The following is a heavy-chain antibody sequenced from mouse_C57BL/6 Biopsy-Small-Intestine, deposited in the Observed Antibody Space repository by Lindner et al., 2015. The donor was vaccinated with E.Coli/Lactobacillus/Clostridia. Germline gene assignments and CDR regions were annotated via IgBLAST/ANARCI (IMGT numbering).Heavy chain of an antibody. Sequence: VQLQESGPELVKPGASVKISCKASDYTFSSSWMNWVKQGPGKGLEWIGRIYPGDGDALYNGKFKGKATLTADISSSTASIQLSSLTSEDSAVYFCARGGGNGFTYWGQGTLVTVSA. CDR2: IYPGDGDA. J-gene: IGHJ3*01. D-gene: IGHD1-1*02. V-gene: IGHV1-82*01. CDR1: DYTFSSSW. CDR3: ARGGGNGFTY.